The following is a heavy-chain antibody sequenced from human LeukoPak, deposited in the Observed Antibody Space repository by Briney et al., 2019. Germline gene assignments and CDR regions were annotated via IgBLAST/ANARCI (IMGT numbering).Heavy chain of an antibody. D-gene: IGHD4-23*01. CDR1: GGSISSHY. V-gene: IGHV4-59*11. CDR3: ARAGGGGLDY. J-gene: IGHJ4*02. CDR2: IYYSGST. Sequence: SETLSLTCTVSGGSISSHYWSWIRQPPGKGLEWIGYIYYSGSTNYNPSLKSRVTISVDTSKNQFSLKLSSVTAADTAVYCCARAGGGGLDYWGQGTLVTVSS.